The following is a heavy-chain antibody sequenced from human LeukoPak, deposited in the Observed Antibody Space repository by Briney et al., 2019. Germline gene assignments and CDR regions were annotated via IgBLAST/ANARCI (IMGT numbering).Heavy chain of an antibody. V-gene: IGHV4-31*03. CDR1: GGSISSGGYY. D-gene: IGHD3-3*01. CDR3: ARVREEWFSPFDI. J-gene: IGHJ3*02. CDR2: IYYSGST. Sequence: SQTLSLTCTVSGGSISSGGYYWSWIRQHPGKGLEWIGYIYYSGSTYYNPSLKSRVTISVDTSKNQFSLKLSSVTAADTAVYYCARVREEWFSPFDIRGQGTMVTVSS.